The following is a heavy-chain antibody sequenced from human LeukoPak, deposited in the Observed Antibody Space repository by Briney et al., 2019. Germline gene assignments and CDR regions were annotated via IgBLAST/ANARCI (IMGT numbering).Heavy chain of an antibody. CDR1: GGSISSGDYY. CDR3: ARGTLRHLYYYYYYGMDV. V-gene: IGHV4-30-4*01. D-gene: IGHD4-17*01. J-gene: IGHJ6*02. CDR2: IYYSGST. Sequence: SQTLSLTCTVSGGSISSGDYYWSWIRQPPGKGLEWIVYIYYSGSTYYNPSLKSRVTISVDTSKNQFSLKLSSVTAADTAVYYCARGTLRHLYYYYYYGMDVWGQGTTATVSS.